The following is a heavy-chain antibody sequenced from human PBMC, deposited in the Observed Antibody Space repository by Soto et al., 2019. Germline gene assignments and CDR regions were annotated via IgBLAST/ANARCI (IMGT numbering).Heavy chain of an antibody. CDR3: ARRFLWFGESSFDY. J-gene: IGHJ4*02. D-gene: IGHD3-10*01. CDR1: GGSVSSSGNYY. V-gene: IGHV4-61*08. CDR2: IYYSGST. Sequence: SETLSLTCTVSGGSVSSSGNYYWSWIRQPPGKGLEWIGYIYYSGSTNYNPSLKSRVTISVDTSKNQFSLRLRSVTAADTAVYYCARRFLWFGESSFDYWGRGTLVTVSS.